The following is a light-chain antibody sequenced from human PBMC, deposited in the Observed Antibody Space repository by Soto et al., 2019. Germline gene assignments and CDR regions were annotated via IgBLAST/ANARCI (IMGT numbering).Light chain of an antibody. Sequence: QSVLTQPRSVSGSPGQSGTISCTGTSSDVGGYNYVSWYQQHPGKAPKLMIYDVSKRPSGVPDRFSGSKSGNTASVAISGLQAEDEADYYCCSYAGNYTLLFGGGTKLTVL. CDR3: CSYAGNYTLL. CDR1: SSDVGGYNY. CDR2: DVS. V-gene: IGLV2-11*01. J-gene: IGLJ2*01.